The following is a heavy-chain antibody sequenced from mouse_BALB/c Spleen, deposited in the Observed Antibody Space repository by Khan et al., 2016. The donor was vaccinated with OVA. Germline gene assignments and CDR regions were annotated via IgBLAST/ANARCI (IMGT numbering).Heavy chain of an antibody. CDR1: GYSITSDYA. J-gene: IGHJ4*01. CDR2: ISSTGST. V-gene: IGHV3-2*02. Sequence: EVQLQESGPGLVKPSQSLSLTCTVTGYSITSDYAWNWIRQFPGNKLEWMDYISSTGSTSYNPSLKSRISITRDISKNQFFLQLKSVTTEDTATYYCARSLYYSYGYALDCWGRGTSVTVSS. CDR3: ARSLYYSYGYALDC. D-gene: IGHD2-12*01.